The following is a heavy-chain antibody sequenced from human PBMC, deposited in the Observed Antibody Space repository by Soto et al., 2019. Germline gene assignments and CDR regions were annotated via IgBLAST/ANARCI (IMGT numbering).Heavy chain of an antibody. CDR2: ISYDGSNK. CDR3: AKDRGSGWFN. D-gene: IGHD6-19*01. CDR1: GFNFSSYG. J-gene: IGHJ4*02. Sequence: QVQLVESGGGVVQPGRSLRLSCAASGFNFSSYGMHWVRQAPGKGLEWVAVISYDGSNKYYADSVKGRFTISRDNSKNTLYLQMNSLRAEDTAVYYCAKDRGSGWFNWGQGTLVTVSS. V-gene: IGHV3-30*18.